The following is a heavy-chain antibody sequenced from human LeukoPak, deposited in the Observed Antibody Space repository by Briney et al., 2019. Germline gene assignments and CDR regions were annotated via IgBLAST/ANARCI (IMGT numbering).Heavy chain of an antibody. CDR2: IYHSGST. V-gene: IGHV4-30-2*01. Sequence: PSETLSLTCAVSGGSISSGGYSWSWIRQPPGKGLEWIGYIYHSGSTYCNPSLKSRVTISVGRSKNQFSLKLSSVTAADTAVYYCARAPLAYCGGDCYYYFDYWGQGTLVTVSS. D-gene: IGHD2-21*02. CDR3: ARAPLAYCGGDCYYYFDY. J-gene: IGHJ4*02. CDR1: GGSISSGGYS.